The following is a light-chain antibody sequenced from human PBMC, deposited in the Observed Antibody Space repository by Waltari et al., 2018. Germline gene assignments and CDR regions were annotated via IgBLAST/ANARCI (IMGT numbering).Light chain of an antibody. V-gene: IGKV1-39*01. CDR2: AAS. CDR3: QQSYRNT. J-gene: IGKJ2*01. CDR1: QSISSY. Sequence: DIKRTRSPPSLSASVGDRVTITCRASQSISSYLNWYQQKPGKAPKLLIYAASSLQSGVPSRFSGSGSGTDFTLTISSLQPEDFATYYCQQSYRNTFGHGTKLEI.